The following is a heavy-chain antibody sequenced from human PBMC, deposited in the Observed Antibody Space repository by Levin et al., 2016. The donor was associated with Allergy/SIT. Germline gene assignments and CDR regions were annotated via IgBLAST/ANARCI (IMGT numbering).Heavy chain of an antibody. CDR2: INPNSGGT. D-gene: IGHD7-27*01. CDR3: AREGPQDELGIGAFDI. CDR1: GYTFNGYY. J-gene: IGHJ3*02. V-gene: IGHV1-2*02. Sequence: ASVKVSCKASGYTFNGYYMHWVRQAPGQGLEWMGWINPNSGGTNYAQRFQGRVTMTRDTSISTAYMELSRLRSDDTAVYYCAREGPQDELGIGAFDIWGQGTRVTVSS.